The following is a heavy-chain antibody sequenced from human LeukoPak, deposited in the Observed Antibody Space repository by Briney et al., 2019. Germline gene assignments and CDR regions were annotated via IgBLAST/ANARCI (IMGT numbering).Heavy chain of an antibody. Sequence: ASVKVSCKASGYTFTGYYMHWVRQAPGQGLEWMGWINPNSGGTNYAQKFQGRVTMTRDTSISTAYMELSRLRSDDTAVYYCARGREILVVPYYYYIDVWGKGTTVTVSS. CDR3: ARGREILVVPYYYYIDV. D-gene: IGHD2-2*01. V-gene: IGHV1-2*02. J-gene: IGHJ6*03. CDR2: INPNSGGT. CDR1: GYTFTGYY.